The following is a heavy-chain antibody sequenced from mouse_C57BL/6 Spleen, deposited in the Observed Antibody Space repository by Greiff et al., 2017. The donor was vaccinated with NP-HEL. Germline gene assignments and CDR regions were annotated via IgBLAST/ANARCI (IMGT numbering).Heavy chain of an antibody. J-gene: IGHJ2*01. V-gene: IGHV5-17*01. Sequence: DVKLVESGGGLVKPGGSLKLSCAASGFTFSDYGMHWVRQAPEKGLEWVAYISSGSSTIYYADTVKGRFTISRDNAKNTLFLQMTSLSSEDTSMYYCASGGFDYWGQGTTLTVSS. CDR3: ASGGFDY. CDR2: ISSGSSTI. CDR1: GFTFSDYG. D-gene: IGHD3-1*01.